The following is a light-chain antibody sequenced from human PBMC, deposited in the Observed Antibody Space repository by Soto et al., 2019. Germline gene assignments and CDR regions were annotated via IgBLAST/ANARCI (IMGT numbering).Light chain of an antibody. Sequence: EIVLTQSPGTLSLSPGERATLSCRASQSVSNTYLAWYQQKPGQAPRLLIYGASSRATGIPDRFSGSGSGTDFTLTISRLDPEDFAVYFCHQYGTSPRTFGPGTKVEF. V-gene: IGKV3-20*01. CDR2: GAS. CDR1: QSVSNTY. CDR3: HQYGTSPRT. J-gene: IGKJ1*01.